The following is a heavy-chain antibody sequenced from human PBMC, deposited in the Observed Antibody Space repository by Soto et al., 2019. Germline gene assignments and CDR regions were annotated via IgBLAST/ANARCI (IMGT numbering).Heavy chain of an antibody. CDR3: ARDDMDIERLDP. V-gene: IGHV4-30-4*01. J-gene: IGHJ5*02. Sequence: SETLSLTCTVSGGSISSGDYYWSWIRQPPGKGLEWIGYIYYSGSTYYNPSLKSRVTISVDTSKNQFSLKLSSVTAADTAVYYCARDDMDIERLDPWGQGTLVTVSS. CDR1: GGSISSGDYY. CDR2: IYYSGST. D-gene: IGHD5-12*01.